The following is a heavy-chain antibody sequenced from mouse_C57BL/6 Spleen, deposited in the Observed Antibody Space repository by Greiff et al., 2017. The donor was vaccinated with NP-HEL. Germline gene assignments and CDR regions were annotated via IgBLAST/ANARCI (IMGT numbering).Heavy chain of an antibody. CDR3: ARSSTMVTTEDWYFDV. CDR2: IYPGDGDT. Sequence: VQLQQSGPELVKPGASVKISCKASGYAFSSSWMNWVKQRPGKGLEWIGRIYPGDGDTNYNGKFKGKATLTADKSSSTAYMQLSSLTSEDSAVYFCARSSTMVTTEDWYFDVWGTGTTVTVSS. J-gene: IGHJ1*03. D-gene: IGHD2-2*01. V-gene: IGHV1-82*01. CDR1: GYAFSSSW.